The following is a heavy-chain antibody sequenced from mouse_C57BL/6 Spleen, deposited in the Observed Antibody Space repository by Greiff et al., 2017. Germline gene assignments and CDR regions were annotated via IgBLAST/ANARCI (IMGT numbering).Heavy chain of an antibody. CDR3: ARTLLGDFDY. CDR2: INYDGSST. D-gene: IGHD2-10*01. V-gene: IGHV5-16*01. CDR1: GFTFSDYY. Sequence: EVQRVESEGGLVQPGSSMKLSCTASGFTFSDYYMAWVRQVPEKGLEWVANINYDGSSTYYLDSLKSRFIISRDNAKNILYLQMSSLKSEDTATYYCARTLLGDFDYWGQGTTLTVSS. J-gene: IGHJ2*01.